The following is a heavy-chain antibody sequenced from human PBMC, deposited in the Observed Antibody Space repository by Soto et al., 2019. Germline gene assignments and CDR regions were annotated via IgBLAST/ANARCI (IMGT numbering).Heavy chain of an antibody. CDR2: INRDSNT. D-gene: IGHD4-17*01. Sequence: EEQLVESGGGLVQPGGSLRLSCAASGFTFSNHVMNWVRQAPGWGLEWVSSINRDSNTFYADSVKGRFTISRDNAKDSLYLQMNSLRADDTAVYYCVNGDYYVGQGTLVTVSS. CDR3: VNGDYY. J-gene: IGHJ4*02. V-gene: IGHV3-48*01. CDR1: GFTFSNHV.